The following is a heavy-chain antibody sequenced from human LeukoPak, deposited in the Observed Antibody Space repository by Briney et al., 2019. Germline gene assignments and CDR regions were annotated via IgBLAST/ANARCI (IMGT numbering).Heavy chain of an antibody. CDR2: MNPNSGNT. J-gene: IGHJ4*02. CDR1: GYTFTSYD. Sequence: ASVKVSCKASGYTFTSYDINWVRQATGQGLEWMGWMNPNSGNTGYAQKFQGRVTITRNTSISTAYMELSSLRSEDTAVYYCARGHIDYYGSGTPRNDFDYWGQGTLVTVSS. V-gene: IGHV1-8*03. CDR3: ARGHIDYYGSGTPRNDFDY. D-gene: IGHD3-10*01.